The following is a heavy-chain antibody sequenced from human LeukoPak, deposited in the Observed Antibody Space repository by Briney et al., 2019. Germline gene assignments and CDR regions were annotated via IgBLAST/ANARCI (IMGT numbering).Heavy chain of an antibody. J-gene: IGHJ4*02. Sequence: GSLRPSCAASGFTFSSYEMNWVRQAPGKGLEWVSYISSSGSTIYYADSVKGRFTISRDNAKNSLYLQMNSLRAEDTAVYYCARVAGGYCSSTSCRDFDYWGQGTLVTVSS. D-gene: IGHD2-2*01. V-gene: IGHV3-48*03. CDR3: ARVAGGYCSSTSCRDFDY. CDR2: ISSSGSTI. CDR1: GFTFSSYE.